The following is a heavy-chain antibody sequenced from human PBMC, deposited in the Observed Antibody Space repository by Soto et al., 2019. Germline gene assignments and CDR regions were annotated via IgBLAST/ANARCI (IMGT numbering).Heavy chain of an antibody. Sequence: EVQLLEAGGGLVQPGGSLRLSCAASGFTFSNYAMSWVRQAPGKGLEWVSGMSGSGGRTYYADSVKGRFTISRDNSKNTLYLQMNSLIVEDTAVYFCAKGRGPPYYMDVWGKGTTVTVSS. CDR3: AKGRGPPYYMDV. D-gene: IGHD3-10*01. CDR2: MSGSGGRT. V-gene: IGHV3-23*01. CDR1: GFTFSNYA. J-gene: IGHJ6*03.